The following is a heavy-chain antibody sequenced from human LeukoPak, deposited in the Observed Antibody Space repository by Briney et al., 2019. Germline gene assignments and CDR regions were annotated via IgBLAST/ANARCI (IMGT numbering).Heavy chain of an antibody. Sequence: PGGSLRLSCAASGFTFSSYGMHWVRQAPGKGLEWVAVIWYDGSNKYYADSVKGRFTISRDNSKNTLYLQMNSLRAEDTAVYYCARAAGYSSSWYTDYWGQGALVTVFS. CDR1: GFTFSSYG. CDR2: IWYDGSNK. CDR3: ARAAGYSSSWYTDY. J-gene: IGHJ4*02. D-gene: IGHD6-13*01. V-gene: IGHV3-33*01.